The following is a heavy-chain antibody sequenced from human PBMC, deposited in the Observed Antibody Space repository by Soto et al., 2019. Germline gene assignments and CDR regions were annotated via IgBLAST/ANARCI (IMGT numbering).Heavy chain of an antibody. CDR2: MNPGSGDT. D-gene: IGHD1-26*01. J-gene: IGHJ4*01. CDR3: ARDLAKGGGSAGFDY. V-gene: IGHV1-8*01. Sequence: ASVKVSCKASGYSFTNIDVSWVRQATGQGLEWMGWMNPGSGDTGYAQKFQGRVTMTRDTSLSTVYMTLTRLKSDDTAVYYCARDLAKGGGSAGFDYWG. CDR1: GYSFTNID.